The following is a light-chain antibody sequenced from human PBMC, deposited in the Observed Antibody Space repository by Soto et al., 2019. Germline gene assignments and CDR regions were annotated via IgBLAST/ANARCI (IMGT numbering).Light chain of an antibody. CDR3: NSYTSRYTFV. J-gene: IGLJ1*01. V-gene: IGLV2-14*01. CDR1: SSDVGGYNY. Sequence: SVLTQPASVSGSPGQSITISCTGTSSDVGGYNYVSWYQQHPGKAPKLMIYEVNNRPSEVSNRFSGSKSGNTASLTISGLQPEDEADYYCNSYTSRYTFVLGTGTKVTVL. CDR2: EVN.